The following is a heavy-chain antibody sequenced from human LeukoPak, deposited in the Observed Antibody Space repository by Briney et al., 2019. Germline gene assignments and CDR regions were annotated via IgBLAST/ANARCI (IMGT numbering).Heavy chain of an antibody. CDR3: ASEYYYGLHDAFDI. D-gene: IGHD3-10*01. CDR1: DYSISSGYY. V-gene: IGHV4-38-2*02. J-gene: IGHJ3*02. CDR2: IYHSGST. Sequence: PSETLSLTCSVSDYSISSGYYWGWIRQPPGKGLEWIGSIYHSGSTYYNPSLKSRVTMSVDTSKNQFSLKLSSVTAADTAVYYCASEYYYGLHDAFDIWGQGTMVTVSS.